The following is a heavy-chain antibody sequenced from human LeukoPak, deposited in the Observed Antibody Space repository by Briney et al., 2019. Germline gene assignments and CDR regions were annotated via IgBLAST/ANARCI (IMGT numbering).Heavy chain of an antibody. Sequence: PSETLSLTCNVSGGSISSNDYYWGWIRQPPGKGLEWIGSIYHRGITHYTPSLKSRVTISVDTSKNQFSLKLSSVTAADTAVYYCARYCSSTSCYKLDPWGQGTLVTVSS. J-gene: IGHJ5*02. CDR2: IYHRGIT. CDR1: GGSISSNDYY. D-gene: IGHD2-2*02. V-gene: IGHV4-39*07. CDR3: ARYCSSTSCYKLDP.